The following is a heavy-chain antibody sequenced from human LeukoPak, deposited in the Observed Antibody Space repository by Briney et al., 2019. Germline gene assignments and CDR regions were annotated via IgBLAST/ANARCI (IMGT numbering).Heavy chain of an antibody. CDR2: IIPIFGTA. CDR1: VRTFSRYA. CDR3: ARDLAITIFGVVIRTDAFDI. J-gene: IGHJ3*02. D-gene: IGHD3-3*01. Sequence: AVTVSYKPSVRTFSRYAISWVRQAPGQGLEWMGGIIPIFGTANYAEKFQGRVTITADESTSTAYMELSSLRSEDTAVYYCARDLAITIFGVVIRTDAFDIWGQGTMVTVSS. V-gene: IGHV1-69*13.